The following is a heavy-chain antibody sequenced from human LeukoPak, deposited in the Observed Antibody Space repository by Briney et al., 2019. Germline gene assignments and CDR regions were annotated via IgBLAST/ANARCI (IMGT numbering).Heavy chain of an antibody. D-gene: IGHD4-11*01. CDR3: ARVNDYSNYPNWIDP. V-gene: IGHV1-18*01. CDR1: GYTFTSYG. CDR2: ISAYNGNT. Sequence: ASVKVSCKASGYTFTSYGISWVRQAPGQGLEWMGWISAYNGNTNYAQKLQGRVTMTTDTSTSTAYMELRSLRSDDTAVYYCARVNDYSNYPNWIDPWGQGTLVTVSS. J-gene: IGHJ5*02.